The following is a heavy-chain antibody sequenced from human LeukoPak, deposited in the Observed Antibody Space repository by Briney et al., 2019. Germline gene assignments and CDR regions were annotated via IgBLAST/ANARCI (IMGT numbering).Heavy chain of an antibody. CDR3: ARVGADCSDGNCY. V-gene: IGHV1-18*01. CDR1: GYTXTTFG. J-gene: IGHJ4*02. Sequence: ASVKVSCKASGYTXTTFGITGVRQAPGQGLEWMGCISTYNGNTNYAQILQGRVTMTTDTSTSTAYMELRSLTSDDTAVYYCARVGADCSDGNCYWGQGTLVTVSS. D-gene: IGHD2-15*01. CDR2: ISTYNGNT.